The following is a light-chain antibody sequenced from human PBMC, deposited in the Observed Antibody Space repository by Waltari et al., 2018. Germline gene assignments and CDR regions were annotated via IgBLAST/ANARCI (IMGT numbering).Light chain of an antibody. Sequence: DIHMTQSPSSLSASVGDRVTITCRASQTINKYLNWYKQKPGKAPKVLISVVSYLHTGVPSRFSGSGSGTDFPLTISSLQPEDFATYYCQQSDSLPLTFGGGTK. CDR3: QQSDSLPLT. CDR1: QTINKY. CDR2: VVS. J-gene: IGKJ4*01. V-gene: IGKV1-39*01.